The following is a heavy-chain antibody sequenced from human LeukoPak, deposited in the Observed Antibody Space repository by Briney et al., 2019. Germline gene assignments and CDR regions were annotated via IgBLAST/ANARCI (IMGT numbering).Heavy chain of an antibody. CDR1: GYTFTSYG. J-gene: IGHJ4*02. Sequence: ASVKVSCKASGYTFTSYGINWVRQAIGQGLEWMGWMNPNSGNTGYAQEFQGRVTMTRNTSISTAYMELSSLRSEDTAVYYCARGMGGYSGYDYDYWGQGTLVTVSS. V-gene: IGHV1-8*02. D-gene: IGHD5-12*01. CDR2: MNPNSGNT. CDR3: ARGMGGYSGYDYDY.